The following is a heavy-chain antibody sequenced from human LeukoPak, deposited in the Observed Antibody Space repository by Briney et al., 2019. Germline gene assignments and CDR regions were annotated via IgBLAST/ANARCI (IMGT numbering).Heavy chain of an antibody. CDR2: IYPGDSDT. CDR1: GYSFTSYW. J-gene: IGHJ5*02. V-gene: IGHV5-51*01. CDR3: ARQTYYYDSSGSNWFDP. Sequence: GEFLKISCKGSGYSFTSYWIGWVRQMPGKGLEWMGIIYPGDSDTRYSPSFQGQVTISADKSISTAYLQWSSLKASDTAMYYCARQTYYYDSSGSNWFDPWGQGTLVTVSS. D-gene: IGHD3-22*01.